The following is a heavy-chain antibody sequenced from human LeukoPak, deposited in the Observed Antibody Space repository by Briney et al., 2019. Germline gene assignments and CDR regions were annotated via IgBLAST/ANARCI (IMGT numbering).Heavy chain of an antibody. CDR1: GFAFSTYA. D-gene: IGHD1-26*01. J-gene: IGHJ4*02. CDR3: AKKGSGSNPFDY. V-gene: IGHV3-23*01. CDR2: ISGSGGYT. Sequence: GGSPRLSCVASGFAFSTYAMGWVRQAPGKGLEWVSGISGSGGYTDYADSVKGRFTISRDNSKDTLYLQMNTLRAEDTAVYYCAKKGSGSNPFDYWGQGALVTVSS.